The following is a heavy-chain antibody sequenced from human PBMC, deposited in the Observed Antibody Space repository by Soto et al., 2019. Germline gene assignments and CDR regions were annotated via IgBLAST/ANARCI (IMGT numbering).Heavy chain of an antibody. CDR3: ARWSGVGVAGMDV. CDR1: GDSINSGDYY. J-gene: IGHJ6*02. CDR2: SFYSGIT. D-gene: IGHD3-10*01. Sequence: QVQLQESGPRLVKPLQTLSLTCTVSGDSINSGDYYWSWIRQPPGRGLEWVGYSFYSGITDYNPSFKSRMTISMETAKNQFSLRLNSVTAADTAVYFCARWSGVGVAGMDVWGQGTTVSVSS. V-gene: IGHV4-30-4*01.